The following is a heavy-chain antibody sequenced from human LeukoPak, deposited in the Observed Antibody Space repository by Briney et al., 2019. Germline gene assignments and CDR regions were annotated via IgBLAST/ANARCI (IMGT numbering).Heavy chain of an antibody. CDR1: GFTFSSYA. D-gene: IGHD3-10*01. CDR3: ARDLGWFGELLWGLDY. CDR2: ISYDGSNK. J-gene: IGHJ4*02. Sequence: GRSLRLSCAASGFTFSSYAMHWVRQAPGEGLEWAAVISYDGSNKYYADSVKGRFTISRDNSKNTLYLQMNSLRAEDTAVYYCARDLGWFGELLWGLDYWGQGTLVTVSS. V-gene: IGHV3-30*04.